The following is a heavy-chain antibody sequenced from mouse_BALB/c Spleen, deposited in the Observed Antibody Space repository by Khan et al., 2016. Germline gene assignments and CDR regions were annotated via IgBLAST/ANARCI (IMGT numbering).Heavy chain of an antibody. CDR2: IYPSDIYT. V-gene: IGHV1-69*02. Sequence: QVQLQQPGAELVRPGASVKLSCKASGYTFTSYWINWMKQRPGQGLEWIGNIYPSDIYTNYNQKFKDKATLTVDKSSSTAYMQLRSPTSEDSAIYYWTRGESTMIRGFAYWGQGTLVTVPA. D-gene: IGHD2-4*01. CDR1: GYTFTSYW. CDR3: TRGESTMIRGFAY. J-gene: IGHJ3*01.